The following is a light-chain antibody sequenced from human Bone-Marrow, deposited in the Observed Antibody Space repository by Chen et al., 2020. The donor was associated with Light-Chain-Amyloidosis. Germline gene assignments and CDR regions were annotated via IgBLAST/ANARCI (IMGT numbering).Light chain of an antibody. J-gene: IGLJ3*02. V-gene: IGLV3-21*02. Sequence: SYVLTQPSSVSVAPGQTATLACGGNNIGSTSLHCYQHAQGQARLLVVYDDSDRPSGIPERLAGANPGNTATLTISRVEAGDEADYYCQVWDRSSDRPVFGGGTKLTAL. CDR2: DDS. CDR3: QVWDRSSDRPV. CDR1: NIGSTS.